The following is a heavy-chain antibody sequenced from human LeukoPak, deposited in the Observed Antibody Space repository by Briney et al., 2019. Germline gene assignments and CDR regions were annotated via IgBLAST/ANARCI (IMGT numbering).Heavy chain of an antibody. Sequence: GGSLRLSCEASGFIFSNYWMASVRQAPGKGLEWVANIKEDGSDKNYVESMKGRYTISRDNAPNSLYLQMNRLGVEDTAVYYCARDAGYGYDRFDYWGQGTQVTVSS. CDR3: ARDAGYGYDRFDY. J-gene: IGHJ4*02. D-gene: IGHD5-18*01. CDR2: IKEDGSDK. V-gene: IGHV3-7*01. CDR1: GFIFSNYW.